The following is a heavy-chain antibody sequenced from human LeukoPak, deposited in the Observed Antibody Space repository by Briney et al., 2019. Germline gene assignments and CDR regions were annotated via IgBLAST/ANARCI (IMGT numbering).Heavy chain of an antibody. CDR3: ARDPANGAIDY. J-gene: IGHJ4*02. Sequence: GGSLRLSCAASGFSLSGSWMSWGRQAPGKGLEWVAHMNQDGSVKNYVDSVKGRFTISRDNAKNSLYLQMNSLRAEDTAVYYCARDPANGAIDYRGQGTLVTVSS. V-gene: IGHV3-7*01. CDR2: MNQDGSVK. CDR1: GFSLSGSW.